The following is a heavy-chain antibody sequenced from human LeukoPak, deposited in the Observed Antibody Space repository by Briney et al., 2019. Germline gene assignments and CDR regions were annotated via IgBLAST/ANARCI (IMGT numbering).Heavy chain of an antibody. D-gene: IGHD2-15*01. CDR1: GGSLSGYY. Sequence: PETLSLTCAVYGGSLSGYYWSWIRQLARRGRGWNGEFNHSGSTNYNPSLKSRFIISVDTSKNQFSLKLSSVTAADTAVYYCARFGLYQPLLPSRLGYYYMDVWGKGTTVTVSS. J-gene: IGHJ6*03. V-gene: IGHV4-34*01. CDR2: FNHSGST. CDR3: ARFGLYQPLLPSRLGYYYMDV.